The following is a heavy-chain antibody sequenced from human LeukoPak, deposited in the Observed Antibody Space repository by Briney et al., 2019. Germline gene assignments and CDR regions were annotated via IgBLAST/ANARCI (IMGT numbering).Heavy chain of an antibody. CDR2: ISWNSGSI. CDR1: GFTFDDYA. J-gene: IGHJ4*02. V-gene: IGHV3-9*01. Sequence: GGSLRLSCAASGFTFDDYAMHWVRQAPGKGLEWDSGISWNSGSIGYADSVKGRFTISRDNAKNSLYLQMNSLRAEDTALYYCAKDIVGYYDSSGYFDYWGQGTLVTVSS. CDR3: AKDIVGYYDSSGYFDY. D-gene: IGHD3-22*01.